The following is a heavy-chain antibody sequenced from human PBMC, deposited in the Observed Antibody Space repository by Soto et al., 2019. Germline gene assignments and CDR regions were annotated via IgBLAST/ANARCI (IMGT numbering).Heavy chain of an antibody. V-gene: IGHV1-8*01. J-gene: IGHJ6*03. Sequence: ASVKVSCKASGYTFTSYDINWVRQATGQGLEWMGWMNPNSGNTGYAQKFQGRVTMTRNTSISTAYMELSSLRSEDTAVYYCARGYCSSTSCSSNYYYYYMDVWGKGTTVTVS. CDR3: ARGYCSSTSCSSNYYYYYMDV. D-gene: IGHD2-2*01. CDR1: GYTFTSYD. CDR2: MNPNSGNT.